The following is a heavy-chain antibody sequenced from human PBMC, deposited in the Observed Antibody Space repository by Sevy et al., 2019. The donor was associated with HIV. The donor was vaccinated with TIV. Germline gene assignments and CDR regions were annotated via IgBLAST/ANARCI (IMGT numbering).Heavy chain of an antibody. CDR3: VAANSWEDY. CDR1: GFTFSNYW. D-gene: IGHD6-13*01. Sequence: GGSLILSCAASGFTFSNYWMHWVRQAPGKGLVWVSRVNSDGTSTTYADSVKGRFTISRDNAKNTLCLQMSSLRAEDTAVYYCVAANSWEDYWGQGTLVTVSS. CDR2: VNSDGTST. J-gene: IGHJ4*02. V-gene: IGHV3-74*01.